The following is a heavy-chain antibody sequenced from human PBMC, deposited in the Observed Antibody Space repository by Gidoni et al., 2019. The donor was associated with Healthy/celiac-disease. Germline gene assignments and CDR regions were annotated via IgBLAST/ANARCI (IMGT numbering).Heavy chain of an antibody. CDR2: ISYDGSNK. V-gene: IGHV3-30*04. CDR3: ARDSRQWLPQNWFDP. D-gene: IGHD5-12*01. J-gene: IGHJ5*02. CDR1: GFTFSSYA. Sequence: QVQLVESGGGVVQPGRSLRLSCAASGFTFSSYAMHWVRQAPGKGLEWVAVISYDGSNKYYADSVKGRFTISRDNSKNTLYLQMNSLRAEDTAVYYCARDSRQWLPQNWFDPWGQGTLVTVSS.